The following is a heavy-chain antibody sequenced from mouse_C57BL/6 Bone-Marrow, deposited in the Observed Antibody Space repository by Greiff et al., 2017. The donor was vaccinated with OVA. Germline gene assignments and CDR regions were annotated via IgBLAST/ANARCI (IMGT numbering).Heavy chain of an antibody. D-gene: IGHD1-2*01. CDR1: GYTFTSYG. J-gene: IGHJ2*01. CDR2: IYPRDGST. Sequence: VQLQQSGPELVKPGASVKLSCKASGYTFTSYGITWVKQRPGQGLEWIGWIYPRDGSTKYNGKFKGKAPLTVDTSSSTAYMELHSLTSEDSAVYVCARPGIRQGDYWGKGTTLTVSS. CDR3: ARPGIRQGDY. V-gene: IGHV1-85*01.